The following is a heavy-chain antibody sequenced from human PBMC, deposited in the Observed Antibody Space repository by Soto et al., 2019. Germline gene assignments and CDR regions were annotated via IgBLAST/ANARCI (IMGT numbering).Heavy chain of an antibody. D-gene: IGHD3-10*01. CDR3: ARDGSTAGVFQH. J-gene: IGHJ1*01. CDR1: GFTFSSYS. Sequence: EVQLVESGGGLVKPGGSLRLSCAASGFTFSSYSMNWVRQAPGKGLEWVSSISSSSSYIYYADSVKGRFTISRDNAKNSLYLPMNSLRAEDTAVYYCARDGSTAGVFQHWGQGTLVTVSS. CDR2: ISSSSSYI. V-gene: IGHV3-21*01.